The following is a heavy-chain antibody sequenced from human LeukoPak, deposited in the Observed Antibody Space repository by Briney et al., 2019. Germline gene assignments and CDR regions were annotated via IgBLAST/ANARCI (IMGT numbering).Heavy chain of an antibody. CDR3: ARQAVTYNSCDP. V-gene: IGHV4-39*01. D-gene: IGHD4-17*01. J-gene: IGHJ5*02. CDR1: GVSISSSSYY. Sequence: PAETLSLTCTVSGVSISSSSYYGGRIRQPPGKGLEWIGRIYYSGSTYYNPSRKRRVTISVDTSKNQFSPKLSSLTAADTAVSYCARQAVTYNSCDPWGQGTLVTVSS. CDR2: IYYSGST.